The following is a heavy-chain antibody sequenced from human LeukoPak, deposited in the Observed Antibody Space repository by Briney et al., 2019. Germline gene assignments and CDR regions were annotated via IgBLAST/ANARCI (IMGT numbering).Heavy chain of an antibody. D-gene: IGHD6-19*01. J-gene: IGHJ4*02. V-gene: IGHV4-38-2*02. Sequence: SETLSLTCTVSGYSISSGYYWGWIRQPPGKGLEWIGSIYHSGSTYYNPSLKSRVTISVDTSKNQFSLKLSSVTAADTAVYYCARVAVVELTRPFDYWGQGTLVTVSS. CDR2: IYHSGST. CDR1: GYSISSGYY. CDR3: ARVAVVELTRPFDY.